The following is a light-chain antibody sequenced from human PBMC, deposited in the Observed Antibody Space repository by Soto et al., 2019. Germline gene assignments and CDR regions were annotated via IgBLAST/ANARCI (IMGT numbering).Light chain of an antibody. V-gene: IGLV2-14*01. CDR2: EVT. Sequence: QSALTQPASASGSPGQSITISCTGSSSDVGAYNFVSWYQHHPGRAPKLILYEVTTRPSGVSSRFSGSKSGNTASLTISGLQADDEATYYCSSYTSTNTPYVFGTGTKLTVL. CDR3: SSYTSTNTPYV. J-gene: IGLJ1*01. CDR1: SSDVGAYNF.